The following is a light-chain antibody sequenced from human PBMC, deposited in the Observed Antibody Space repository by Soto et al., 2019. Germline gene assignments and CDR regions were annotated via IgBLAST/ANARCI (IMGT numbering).Light chain of an antibody. Sequence: EIVMTQSPATLSVFPGERATLSCRASQSVSSNLAWYQQKPGQAPRLLIYRASTRATGIPARFSGSGSGTEFTLTISSLQSKDFAVYYCQHYNNWPPWTFGQGTKVEIK. V-gene: IGKV3-15*01. CDR2: RAS. CDR3: QHYNNWPPWT. J-gene: IGKJ1*01. CDR1: QSVSSN.